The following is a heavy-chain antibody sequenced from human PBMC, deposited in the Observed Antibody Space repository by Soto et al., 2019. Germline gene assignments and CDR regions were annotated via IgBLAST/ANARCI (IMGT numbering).Heavy chain of an antibody. D-gene: IGHD2-8*01. J-gene: IGHJ3*02. Sequence: PGGSLRLSCAASGFIFSTYCMHWVRQAPGKGLEWVAAISHDGSNKYYVDSVKGRFTISRDDSKNTLYLQMNSLKTEDTAVYYCTTDLPYIVLMVYAPGDAFDIWGQGTMVTVSS. CDR1: GFIFSTYC. CDR2: ISHDGSNK. CDR3: TTDLPYIVLMVYAPGDAFDI. V-gene: IGHV3-33*05.